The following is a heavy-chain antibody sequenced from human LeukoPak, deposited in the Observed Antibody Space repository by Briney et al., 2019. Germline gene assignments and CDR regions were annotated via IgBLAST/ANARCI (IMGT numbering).Heavy chain of an antibody. CDR1: GGSISSSSYY. J-gene: IGHJ4*02. CDR2: IYYSGST. CDR3: ARTGSGYYLTR. D-gene: IGHD3-22*01. V-gene: IGHV4-39*01. Sequence: SETLSLTCTVSGGSISSSSYYWGWIRQPPGKGLEWIGSIYYSGSTYYNPSLKSRVTISVDTSKNQFSLKLSSVTAADTAVYYCARTGSGYYLTRWGQGTLVTVSS.